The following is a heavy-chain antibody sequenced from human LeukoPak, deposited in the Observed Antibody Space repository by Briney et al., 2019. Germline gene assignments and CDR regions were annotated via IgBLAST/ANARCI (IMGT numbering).Heavy chain of an antibody. CDR1: GYTLTELS. V-gene: IGHV1-2*02. CDR2: INPNSGDT. D-gene: IGHD1-26*01. CDR3: ARDQAGAARFDS. J-gene: IGHJ4*02. Sequence: GASVKVSCKVSGYTLTELSMHWVRQAPGQGLEWMGWINPNSGDTNYAQRFQGRVTMTRDTSISTAYMELSRLRSDDTAVYYCARDQAGAARFDSWGQGTLVTVSP.